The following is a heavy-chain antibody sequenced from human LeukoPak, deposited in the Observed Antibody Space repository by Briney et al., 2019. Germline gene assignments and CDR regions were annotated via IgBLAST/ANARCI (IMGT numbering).Heavy chain of an antibody. V-gene: IGHV4-4*02. CDR1: GGSISSSNW. CDR3: ASIHSSGWYSENDY. J-gene: IGHJ4*02. CDR2: IYHSGST. D-gene: IGHD6-19*01. Sequence: PSETLSLTCAVSGGSISSSNWWSWVRQPSGKGLEWIGEIYHSGSTNYNPSLKSRVTISVDKSKNQFSLKLSSVTAADTAVYYCASIHSSGWYSENDYWGQGTLVTVSS.